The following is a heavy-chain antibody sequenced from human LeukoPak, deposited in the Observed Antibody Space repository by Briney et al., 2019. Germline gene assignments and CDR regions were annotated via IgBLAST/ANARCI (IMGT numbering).Heavy chain of an antibody. CDR3: ARLSSSWDHFDQ. CDR1: GGSISSGNW. CDR2: VHHSGST. J-gene: IGHJ4*02. Sequence: PSETLSLTCAVSGGSISSGNWWSWVRQPPGKGLEWIGEVHHSGSTNYNPSLKSRLTISIDKSKNQFFVKLSSVTAADTAVYYCARLSSSWDHFDQWGQGTLVAVSS. V-gene: IGHV4-4*02. D-gene: IGHD6-13*01.